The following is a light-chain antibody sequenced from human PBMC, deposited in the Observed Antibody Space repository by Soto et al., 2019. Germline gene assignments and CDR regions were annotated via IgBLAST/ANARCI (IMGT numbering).Light chain of an antibody. V-gene: IGKV3-20*01. CDR3: QRYGSSPLIT. CDR1: QSLSSSF. CDR2: GAY. J-gene: IGKJ5*01. Sequence: EIVLTQSPGTLSLSPGERATLSCRASQSLSSSFLAWYQQKPGQAPRLLLFGAYTRATGIPDRFSGSASGTDFTLTISRLEAEDFAVYYCQRYGSSPLITFGQGTRLEIK.